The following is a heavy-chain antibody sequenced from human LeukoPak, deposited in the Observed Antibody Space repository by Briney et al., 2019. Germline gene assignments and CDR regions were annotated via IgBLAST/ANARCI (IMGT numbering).Heavy chain of an antibody. CDR2: MNPNSCNT. D-gene: IGHD1-26*01. CDR1: GYTFTSYD. V-gene: IGHV1-8*03. Sequence: GASVKVSCKGSGYTFTSYDINWVRRAPGQGLEWVVWMNPNSCNTGYAQKIPCRVTITRNTSISTANLELSSLRSEDTAVYYCAREFSGRYPPSYFDYWGQGTLVTVSS. CDR3: AREFSGRYPPSYFDY. J-gene: IGHJ4*02.